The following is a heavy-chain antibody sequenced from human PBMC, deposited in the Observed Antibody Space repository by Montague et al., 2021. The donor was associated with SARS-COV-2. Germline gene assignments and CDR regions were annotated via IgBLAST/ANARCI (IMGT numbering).Heavy chain of an antibody. CDR2: INSDGSNT. Sequence: SLRLSCAASGFTLSSYWMHWVRQAPGKGLVWVSRINSDGSNTNYADAVKGRFTVSRDNSKNTLYLQMNSLRAEDTAVYYCAKDLEQWLVGRDYFDYWGQGTLVTVSS. CDR3: AKDLEQWLVGRDYFDY. V-gene: IGHV3-74*01. J-gene: IGHJ4*02. D-gene: IGHD6-19*01. CDR1: GFTLSSYW.